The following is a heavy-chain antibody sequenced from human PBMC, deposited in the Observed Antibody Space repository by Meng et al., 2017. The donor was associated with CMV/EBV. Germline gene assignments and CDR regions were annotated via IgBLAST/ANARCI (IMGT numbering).Heavy chain of an antibody. CDR1: GGFFSGFF. Sequence: HAQASGPGLVNPSETLSLTCSVSGGFFSGFFWTWIRQPAGKGLEWIGRIYSTGGTNYNPSFESRVTISLDGSNNQFSLKLNSVTAADTAIYYCARERGDDSGYNFDSWGQGTLVTVSS. CDR3: ARERGDDSGYNFDS. J-gene: IGHJ4*02. CDR2: IYSTGGT. V-gene: IGHV4-4*07. D-gene: IGHD3-22*01.